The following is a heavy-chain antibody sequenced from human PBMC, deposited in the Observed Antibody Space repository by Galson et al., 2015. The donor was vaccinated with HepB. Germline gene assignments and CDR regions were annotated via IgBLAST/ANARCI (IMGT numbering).Heavy chain of an antibody. CDR1: GYTFTNHD. J-gene: IGHJ4*02. Sequence: SVKVSCKASGYTFTNHDINWVRQAAGQGLEWMGWMNPNSGNTGLAQNFQGRVTMTRNTSINTAYMELSSLRSEDTAVYYCTRGRNWNARGYFDWWGQGTLVTVSS. V-gene: IGHV1-8*01. CDR2: MNPNSGNT. D-gene: IGHD1-1*01. CDR3: TRGRNWNARGYFDW.